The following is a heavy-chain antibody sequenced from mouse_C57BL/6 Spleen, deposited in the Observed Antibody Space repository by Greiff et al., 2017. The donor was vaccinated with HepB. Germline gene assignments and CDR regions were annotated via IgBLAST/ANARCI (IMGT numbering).Heavy chain of an antibody. CDR3: ARSYKGFDY. D-gene: IGHD1-3*01. Sequence: EVQRVESGGSLVKPGGSLKLSCAASGFTFSSYAMSWVRQTPEKRLEWVATISDGGSYTYYPDNVKGRFTISRDNAKNNLYLQMSHLKSEATAMYYCARSYKGFDYWGQGTTLTVAS. CDR2: ISDGGSYT. J-gene: IGHJ2*01. CDR1: GFTFSSYA. V-gene: IGHV5-4*01.